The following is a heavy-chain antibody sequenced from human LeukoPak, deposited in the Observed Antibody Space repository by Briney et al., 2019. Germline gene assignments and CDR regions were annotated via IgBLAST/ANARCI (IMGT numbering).Heavy chain of an antibody. V-gene: IGHV1-24*01. CDR1: GYTLTELS. D-gene: IGHD4-17*01. CDR3: AMGSVDYGDYNHRYNWFDP. Sequence: ASVKVSCKVSGYTLTELSMHWVRQAPGKGLEWMGGFDPEDGETIYAQKFQGRVTMTEDTSTDTAYMELSSLRSEDTAVYYCAMGSVDYGDYNHRYNWFDPWGQGTLVTVSS. CDR2: FDPEDGET. J-gene: IGHJ5*02.